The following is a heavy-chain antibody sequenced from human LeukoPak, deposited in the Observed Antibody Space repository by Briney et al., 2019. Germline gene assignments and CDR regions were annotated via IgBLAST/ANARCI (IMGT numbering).Heavy chain of an antibody. CDR1: GYTFTSYY. V-gene: IGHV1-46*01. D-gene: IGHD1-14*01. Sequence: AASVKVSCKASGYTFTSYYMHWVRQAPGQGLEWMGIINPSGGSTSYAQKFQGRVTMTRNTSISTAYMELSSLRSEDTAVYYCARGIRKARGNGVYYYYYMDVWGKGTTVTVSS. CDR2: INPSGGST. CDR3: ARGIRKARGNGVYYYYYMDV. J-gene: IGHJ6*03.